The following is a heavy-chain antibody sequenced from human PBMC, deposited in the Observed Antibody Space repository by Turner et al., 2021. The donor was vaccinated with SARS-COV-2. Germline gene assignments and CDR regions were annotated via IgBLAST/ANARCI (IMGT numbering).Heavy chain of an antibody. CDR2: IYYSGTT. J-gene: IGHJ4*02. D-gene: IGHD3-10*01. Sequence: QLPGSGPGLVKPLETLSLPFTVSGGSISSSSYFWGWIRQPPTKELEWIGSIYYSGTTYSNPSLKSRVSLSIDPSKNQFSMKLTSVTAADTALYFCARQAAGQGLDYWGRGILVTVSS. V-gene: IGHV4-39*01. CDR3: ARQAAGQGLDY. CDR1: GGSISSSSYF.